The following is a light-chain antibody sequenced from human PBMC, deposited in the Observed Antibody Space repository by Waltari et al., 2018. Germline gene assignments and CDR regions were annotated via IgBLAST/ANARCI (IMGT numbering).Light chain of an antibody. CDR3: QYHDGPWT. CDR2: NAS. V-gene: IGKV3-20*01. J-gene: IGKJ1*01. Sequence: EIVLEQSPGTLSLSPGERATLSCRASQTFGSPFLAWFQQKPGPSPRLLIFNASARATGVPDRFSGRASGTDFTLTITRLEPEDFVVYFCQYHDGPWTFGRGTKV. CDR1: QTFGSPF.